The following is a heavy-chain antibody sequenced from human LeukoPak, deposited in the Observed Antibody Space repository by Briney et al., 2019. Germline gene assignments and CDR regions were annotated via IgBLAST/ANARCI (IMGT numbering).Heavy chain of an antibody. Sequence: GGSLRLSCAASGFTFSSFDMHWVRQPTGQGLEWVSTIGTASDTYYPGSVEGRFTLSRDNAKSSLYLQMNSLTAGDTAVYYCTRGPPRGKYYYMDVWGKGTTVTVSS. CDR1: GFTFSSFD. V-gene: IGHV3-13*01. D-gene: IGHD1-1*01. CDR3: TRGPPRGKYYYMDV. CDR2: IGTASDT. J-gene: IGHJ6*03.